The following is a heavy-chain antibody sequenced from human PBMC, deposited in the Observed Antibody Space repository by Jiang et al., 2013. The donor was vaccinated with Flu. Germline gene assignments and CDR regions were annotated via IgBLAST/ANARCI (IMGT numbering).Heavy chain of an antibody. D-gene: IGHD6-19*01. CDR2: IYPGDSDT. Sequence: SGAEVKKPGESLKISCKGSGYSFTSYWIGWVRQMPGKGLEWMGIIYPGDSDTRYSPSFQGQVTISADKSISTAYLQWSSLKASDTAMYYCARQGPSIAVHWYFDLWGRGTLVTVSS. CDR1: GYSFTSYW. CDR3: ARQGPSIAVHWYFDL. V-gene: IGHV5-51*01. J-gene: IGHJ2*01.